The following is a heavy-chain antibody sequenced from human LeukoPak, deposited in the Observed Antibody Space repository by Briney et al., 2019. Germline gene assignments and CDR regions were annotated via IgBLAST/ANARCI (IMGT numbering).Heavy chain of an antibody. Sequence: SGPALVKPTQTLTPTCTFSGFSLSTSGMRVSWIRQPPGKALEWLARIDWDDDKFYSTSLKTRLTISKDTSKNQVVLTMTNMDPVDTATYYCARLYSGYDIDHWGQGTLVTVSS. CDR2: IDWDDDK. D-gene: IGHD5-12*01. V-gene: IGHV2-70*04. CDR1: GFSLSTSGMR. CDR3: ARLYSGYDIDH. J-gene: IGHJ4*02.